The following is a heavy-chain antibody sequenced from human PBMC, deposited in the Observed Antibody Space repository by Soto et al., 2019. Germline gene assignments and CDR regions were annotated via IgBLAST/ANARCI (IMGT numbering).Heavy chain of an antibody. J-gene: IGHJ4*02. CDR2: ISAYNGNT. D-gene: IGHD2-2*01. CDR3: AREHFPSTYDSCDY. V-gene: IGHV1-18*04. Sequence: QVKLVQSGAEMKKPGASVKVSCKASGYTFTTYGISWVRQAPGQGLEWMGWISAYNGNTHYAQKLQGRVTMTTDTSTSTAYVELRSLRSYDTAVYYCAREHFPSTYDSCDYWGQGTLVTVST. CDR1: GYTFTTYG.